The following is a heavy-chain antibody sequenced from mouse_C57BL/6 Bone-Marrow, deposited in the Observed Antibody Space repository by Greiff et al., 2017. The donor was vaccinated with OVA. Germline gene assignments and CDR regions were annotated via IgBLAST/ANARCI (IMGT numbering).Heavy chain of an antibody. V-gene: IGHV1-59*01. D-gene: IGHD2-4*01. CDR2: IDPSDSYT. CDR1: GYTFTSYW. CDR3: ANDYLDY. Sequence: QVQLKQSGAELVRPGTSVKLSCKASGYTFTSYWMHWVKQRPGQGLEWIGVIDPSDSYTNYNQKFKGKATLTVDTSSSTAYMQLSSLTSEDSAVYYCANDYLDYWGQGTTLTVSS. J-gene: IGHJ2*01.